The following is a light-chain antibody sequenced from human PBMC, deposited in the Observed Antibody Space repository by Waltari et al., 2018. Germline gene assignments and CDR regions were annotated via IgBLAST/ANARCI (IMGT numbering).Light chain of an antibody. Sequence: QSALTQPRSVSGSPGQSVTISCTGTSSDVGAYNYVSRYQHHPGKAPKLMIYDVNKRPSGVPDRFSGSKSGNTASLTISGLQAEDEADYHCCSYAGSSLHYVFGTVTKVTVL. CDR1: SSDVGAYNY. CDR2: DVN. V-gene: IGLV2-11*01. J-gene: IGLJ1*01. CDR3: CSYAGSSLHYV.